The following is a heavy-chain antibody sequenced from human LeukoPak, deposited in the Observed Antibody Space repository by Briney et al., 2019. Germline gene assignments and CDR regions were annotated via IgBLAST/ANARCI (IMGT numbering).Heavy chain of an antibody. CDR3: AGRYSEFDL. CDR1: GYSISSGYY. CDR2: IYHSGST. Sequence: SETLSLTCTVSGYSISSGYYWGWIRQPPGKGLEWIGSIYHSGSTYYKPSLKSRVTISVDTSKNQFSLKLSSVTAADTAVYYCAGRYSEFDLWGRGTLVTVSS. J-gene: IGHJ2*01. V-gene: IGHV4-38-2*02. D-gene: IGHD5-18*01.